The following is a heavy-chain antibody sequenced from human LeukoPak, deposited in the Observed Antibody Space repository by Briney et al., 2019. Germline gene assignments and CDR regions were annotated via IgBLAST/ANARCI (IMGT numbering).Heavy chain of an antibody. CDR2: ISGRGGTT. J-gene: IGHJ4*02. V-gene: IGHV3-23*01. CDR1: GFTFSSYG. D-gene: IGHD3-3*01. CDR3: AKYRSAKYYDFWSGYRQYYFDY. Sequence: GGSLRLSCAASGFTFSSYGMHWVRQAPGKGLEWFSDISGRGGTTYYPDSVKGRFTISRDNSKNTLYLQMNSPRAEDTAVYYCAKYRSAKYYDFWSGYRQYYFDYWGQGPLVTVS.